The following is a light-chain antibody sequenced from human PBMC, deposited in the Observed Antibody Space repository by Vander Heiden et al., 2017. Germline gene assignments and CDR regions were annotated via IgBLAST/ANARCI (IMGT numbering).Light chain of an antibody. CDR1: QDISNY. V-gene: IGKV1-33*01. CDR3: QQYDNLPIT. J-gene: IGKJ5*01. CDR2: DAS. Sequence: DIQMTQSPSSLSASVGDRVTITCQASQDISNYLNWYQQKPGKAPKLLIYDASNLETGVPPRFSGSGSGTDFTFTISSLQPEDIETYYCQQYDNLPITFGQGTRLEIK.